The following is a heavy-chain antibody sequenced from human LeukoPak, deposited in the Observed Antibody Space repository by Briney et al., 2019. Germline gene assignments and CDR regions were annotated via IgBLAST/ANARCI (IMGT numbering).Heavy chain of an antibody. Sequence: PGGSLRLSCAASGFTFSNYDMHWVRQATGKGLEWVSTIGTAGDTYYPDSVKGRFTIFRENAKNSLYLQMNSLRAGDTAVYYCARGVTTVTSGWFDPWGQGTLVTVSS. D-gene: IGHD4-17*01. J-gene: IGHJ5*02. CDR3: ARGVTTVTSGWFDP. V-gene: IGHV3-13*04. CDR2: IGTAGDT. CDR1: GFTFSNYD.